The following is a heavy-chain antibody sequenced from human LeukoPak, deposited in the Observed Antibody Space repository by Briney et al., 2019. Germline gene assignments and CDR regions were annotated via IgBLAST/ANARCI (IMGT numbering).Heavy chain of an antibody. CDR2: INHSGST. J-gene: IGHJ4*02. CDR3: ARHGWIYYYDPQRGAFDY. CDR1: GGSFSGYY. V-gene: IGHV4-34*01. Sequence: KPSETLSLTCAVYGGSFSGYYWSWIRQPPGKGLEWIGEINHSGSTNYNPSLKSRVTISVDTSKNQFSLKLSSVTAADTAVYYCARHGWIYYYDPQRGAFDYWGQGTLVTVSS. D-gene: IGHD3-22*01.